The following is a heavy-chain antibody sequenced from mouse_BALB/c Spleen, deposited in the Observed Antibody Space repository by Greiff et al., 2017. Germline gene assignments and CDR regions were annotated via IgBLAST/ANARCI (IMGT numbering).Heavy chain of an antibody. J-gene: IGHJ2*01. D-gene: IGHD2-3*01. Sequence: VQGVESGAELVRPGVSVKISCKGSGYTFTDYAMHWVKQSHAKSLEWIGVISTYYGDASYNQKFKGKATMTVDKSSSTAYMELARLTSEDSAIYYCARDDGYYYFDYWGQGTTLPVAS. CDR2: ISTYYGDA. CDR3: ARDDGYYYFDY. V-gene: IGHV1S137*01. CDR1: GYTFTDYA.